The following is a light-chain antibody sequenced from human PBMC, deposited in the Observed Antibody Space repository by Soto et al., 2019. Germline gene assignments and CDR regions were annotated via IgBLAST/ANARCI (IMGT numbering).Light chain of an antibody. CDR3: HQYGSTPT. CDR2: GAS. V-gene: IGKV3-20*01. CDR1: QSVSSNY. Sequence: EIVLTQSPGTLSLSPGERATLSCRASQSVSSNYLAWYQQKPGQAPRVLIYGASSRATGIPDRFSGSGSGTDFTLTISRLEPEDFAVYYCHQYGSTPTFGGGTKVEIK. J-gene: IGKJ4*01.